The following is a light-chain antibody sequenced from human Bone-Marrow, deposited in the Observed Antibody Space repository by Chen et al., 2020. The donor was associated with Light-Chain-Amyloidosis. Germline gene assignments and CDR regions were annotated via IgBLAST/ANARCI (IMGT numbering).Light chain of an antibody. Sequence: SYGPTQPSSGSGAPGQTATIACGGNNIGSTSVHWYQQTPGQAPLLVVYDDSDRPSGIPERLSGSNSGNTATLTISRVEAGDEADYYCQVWDRSSDRPVFGGGTKLTVL. CDR3: QVWDRSSDRPV. CDR1: NIGSTS. CDR2: DDS. J-gene: IGLJ3*02. V-gene: IGLV3-21*02.